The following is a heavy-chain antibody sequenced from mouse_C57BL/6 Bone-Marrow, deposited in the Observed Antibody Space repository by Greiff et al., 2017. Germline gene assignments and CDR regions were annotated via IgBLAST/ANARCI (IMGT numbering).Heavy chain of an antibody. D-gene: IGHD2-2*01. J-gene: IGHJ3*01. Sequence: IQLQQPVAELVKPGASVTLSCKASGYTFTSYWMHWVKQRPGQGLEWIGIIHPNSGSTNYNEKFKSKATLTVDKSSSTAYMQLSSLTSEDSAVYYCARSLWLGFAYWGQGTLVSVSA. CDR1: GYTFTSYW. CDR2: IHPNSGST. V-gene: IGHV1-64*01. CDR3: ARSLWLGFAY.